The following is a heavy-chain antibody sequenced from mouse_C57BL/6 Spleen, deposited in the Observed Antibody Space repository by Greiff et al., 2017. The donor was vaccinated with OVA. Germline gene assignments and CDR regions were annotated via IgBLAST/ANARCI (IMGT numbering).Heavy chain of an antibody. CDR1: GYTFTSYW. Sequence: VQLQQPGAELVKPGASVKMSCKASGYTFTSYWITWVKQRPGQGLEWIGDIYPGSGSTNYNEKFKSKATLTVDTSSSTAYMQLSSLTSEDSAVYYCARSFITTVGADYWGQGTTLTVSS. CDR2: IYPGSGST. J-gene: IGHJ2*01. D-gene: IGHD1-1*01. CDR3: ARSFITTVGADY. V-gene: IGHV1-55*01.